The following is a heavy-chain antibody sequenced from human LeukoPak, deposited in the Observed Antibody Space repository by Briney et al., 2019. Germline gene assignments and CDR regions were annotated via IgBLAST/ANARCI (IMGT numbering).Heavy chain of an antibody. CDR3: ARVYLIRFWSGYSSPYYFDY. D-gene: IGHD3-3*01. Sequence: SETLSLTCAVYGGSFSGYYWSWIRQPPGKGLEWIGEINHSGSTNYNPSLKSRVTISVDTSKNQFSLKLSSVTAADTAVYYCARVYLIRFWSGYSSPYYFDYWGQGTLVTVSS. J-gene: IGHJ4*02. CDR2: INHSGST. V-gene: IGHV4-34*01. CDR1: GGSFSGYY.